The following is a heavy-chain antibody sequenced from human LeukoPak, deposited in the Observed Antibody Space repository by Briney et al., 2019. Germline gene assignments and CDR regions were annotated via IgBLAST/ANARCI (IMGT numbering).Heavy chain of an antibody. Sequence: GGSLRLSCAASGFTVITNDMTWVRQAPGKGLEWVSVLYSDGNTKYADSVQGRFTIPRDNSKNTLYLEMNSLSPDDTAVYYCARGVEPLAANTLAYWGQGTLVTVSS. CDR1: GFTVITND. CDR3: ARGVEPLAANTLAY. J-gene: IGHJ4*02. D-gene: IGHD1-14*01. CDR2: LYSDGNT. V-gene: IGHV3-53*01.